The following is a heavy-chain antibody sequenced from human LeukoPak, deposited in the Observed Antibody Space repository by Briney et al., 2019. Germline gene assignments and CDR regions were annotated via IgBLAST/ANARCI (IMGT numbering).Heavy chain of an antibody. J-gene: IGHJ4*02. Sequence: ASVKVSCKASGYTFTGYYMHWVRQAPGQGLEWMGWINPNSGGTNYAQKFQGRVTMTRDTSISTAYMELSRLRSDDTAVYYCARDIQQGTAAFYFDYWGQGTLVTVSS. CDR1: GYTFTGYY. V-gene: IGHV1-2*02. CDR2: INPNSGGT. CDR3: ARDIQQGTAAFYFDY. D-gene: IGHD5-18*01.